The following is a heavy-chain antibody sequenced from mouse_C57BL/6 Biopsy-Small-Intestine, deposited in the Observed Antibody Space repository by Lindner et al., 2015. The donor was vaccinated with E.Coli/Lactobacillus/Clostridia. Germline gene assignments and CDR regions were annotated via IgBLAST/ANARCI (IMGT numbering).Heavy chain of an antibody. CDR1: GFKIKDYQ. V-gene: IGHV14-1*01. CDR3: TTDYSNY. CDR2: IDPEDGDT. Sequence: VQLQESGAELVRPGASVKLSCTASGFKIKDYQMHWVKQRPEQGLEWIGRIDPEDGDTEYAPKFQGKATMTADTSSKKVYLQISSLTSEDTAVYYCTTDYSNYWGQGTTLTVSS. D-gene: IGHD2-5*01. J-gene: IGHJ2*01.